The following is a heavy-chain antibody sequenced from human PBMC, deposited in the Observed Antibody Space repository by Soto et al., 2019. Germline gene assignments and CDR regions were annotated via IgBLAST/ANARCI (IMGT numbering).Heavy chain of an antibody. CDR1: GGSFIRYF. D-gene: IGHD2-8*01. CDR3: ARGLSVTNTFYYYYAMDG. Sequence: PSATLSLTCAVYGGSFIRYFWNWLRPTHGKGLEWIGEINHSGRTNYNPSLKGRVTISVDTSKNQFSLKLSSVTAADTAVYYCARGLSVTNTFYYYYAMDGWGQGTTVTVSS. V-gene: IGHV4-34*01. CDR2: INHSGRT. J-gene: IGHJ6*02.